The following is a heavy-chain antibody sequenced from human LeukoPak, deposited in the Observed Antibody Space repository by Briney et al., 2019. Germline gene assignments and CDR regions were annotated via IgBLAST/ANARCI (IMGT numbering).Heavy chain of an antibody. V-gene: IGHV3-21*01. CDR2: ITSSSSYI. CDR1: GFTFSSYG. Sequence: GGSLRLSCAASGFTFSSYGMNWVRQAPGEGLEWVSSITSSSSYIYYADSVKGRFTISRDNAKNSLYLQMNSLRAEDTAVYYCVSSLVGATSPTADYWGQGTLVTVSS. D-gene: IGHD1-26*01. CDR3: VSSLVGATSPTADY. J-gene: IGHJ4*02.